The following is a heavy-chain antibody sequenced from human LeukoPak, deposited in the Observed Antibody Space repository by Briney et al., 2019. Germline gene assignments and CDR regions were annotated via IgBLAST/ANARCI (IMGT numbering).Heavy chain of an antibody. CDR1: GVSISSPY. V-gene: IGHV4-59*08. CDR3: ARYGYSNGWYADY. J-gene: IGHJ4*02. D-gene: IGHD6-19*01. Sequence: PSEALSLTCTDPGVSISSPYWSWIRQPPGKGLEYIGYIYYSGSTNYNPSLKSRVTISVDTSKTQFSLTLSSVTAADTAEYYCARYGYSNGWYADYWGRGTLVPVSS. CDR2: IYYSGST.